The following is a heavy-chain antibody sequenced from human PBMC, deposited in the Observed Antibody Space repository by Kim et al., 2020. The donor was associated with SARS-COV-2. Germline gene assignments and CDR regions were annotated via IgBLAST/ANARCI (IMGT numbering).Heavy chain of an antibody. D-gene: IGHD2-15*01. J-gene: IGHJ4*02. CDR2: YAK. CDR3: RGCSGGSCY. V-gene: IGHV3-73*01. Sequence: YAKAYAASVKGRFTISRDDSKNTAYLQMNSLKTEDTAVYYCRGCSGGSCYWGQGTLVTVSS.